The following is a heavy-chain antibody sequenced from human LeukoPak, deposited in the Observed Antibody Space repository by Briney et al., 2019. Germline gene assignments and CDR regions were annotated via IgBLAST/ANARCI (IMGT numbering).Heavy chain of an antibody. CDR3: ARGTGYSSIDY. V-gene: IGHV4-30-4*01. CDR2: IYYSGST. CDR1: GGSISSGDYY. Sequence: SETLSLTCTVSGGSISSGDYYWSWIHQPPGKGLEWIGYIYYSGSTYYNPSLKSRVTISVDTSKNQFSLKLSSVTAADTAVYYCARGTGYSSIDYWGQGTLVTVSS. J-gene: IGHJ4*02. D-gene: IGHD6-19*01.